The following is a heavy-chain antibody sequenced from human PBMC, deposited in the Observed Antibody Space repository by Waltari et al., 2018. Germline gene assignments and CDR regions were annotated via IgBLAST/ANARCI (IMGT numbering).Heavy chain of an antibody. V-gene: IGHV1-69*04. CDR3: AGGPTIFGQYYYYYMDV. J-gene: IGHJ6*03. Sequence: QVQLVQSGAEVKKPGSSVKVSCKDSGGTFSSYAISWVRQAPGQGLEWMGGIIPILGLTNYAQKVHGIVTITADESTTTAYMVLSSLRSEDTAVYYCAGGPTIFGQYYYYYMDVWGKGTTVTVSS. D-gene: IGHD3-3*01. CDR2: IIPILGLT. CDR1: GGTFSSYA.